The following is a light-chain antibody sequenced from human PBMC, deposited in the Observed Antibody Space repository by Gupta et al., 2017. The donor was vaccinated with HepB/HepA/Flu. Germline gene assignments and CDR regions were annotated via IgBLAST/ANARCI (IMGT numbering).Light chain of an antibody. CDR2: DAS. V-gene: IGKV3-15*01. J-gene: IGKJ1*01. Sequence: EIVMTQSPATLSVSPGEGATLSCRASQSVSSSLVWYQQKPGQAPRLLIYDASTSATGIPARFSGSGSGTEFTLTISSLQSEDFAVYSCQQENDWPWTFGQGSKVEIK. CDR3: QQENDWPWT. CDR1: QSVSSS.